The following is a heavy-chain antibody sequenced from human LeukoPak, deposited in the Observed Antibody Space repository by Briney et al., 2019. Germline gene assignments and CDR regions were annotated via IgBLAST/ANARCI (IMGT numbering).Heavy chain of an antibody. CDR1: GFTFSNYW. J-gene: IGHJ4*02. Sequence: GGSLRLSCEASGFTFSNYWMSWVRRAPGKGLEWVANIKEDGSAKYYVDSVKGRFTTSRDNAKSSLYLQMNSLRAEDTSVYYCATYSGSSSMDFWGQGTLVTVSS. D-gene: IGHD1-26*01. CDR3: ATYSGSSSMDF. CDR2: IKEDGSAK. V-gene: IGHV3-7*01.